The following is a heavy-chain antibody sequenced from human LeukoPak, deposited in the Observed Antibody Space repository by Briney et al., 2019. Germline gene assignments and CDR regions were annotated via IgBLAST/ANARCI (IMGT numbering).Heavy chain of an antibody. V-gene: IGHV3-23*01. Sequence: GGSLRLSCAASGFTFSTYAMSWVRQAPGKGLKWVSSITSSGANTYHAVSVKGLFTISRDNSKNTLHLQMNSLRAEDTAVYYCARDQNRGSDVWGKGTTVTVSS. D-gene: IGHD3-10*01. CDR1: GFTFSTYA. CDR3: ARDQNRGSDV. J-gene: IGHJ6*04. CDR2: ITSSGANT.